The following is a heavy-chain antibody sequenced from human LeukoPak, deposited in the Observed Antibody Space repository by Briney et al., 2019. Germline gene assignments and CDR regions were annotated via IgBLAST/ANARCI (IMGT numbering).Heavy chain of an antibody. V-gene: IGHV4-34*01. J-gene: IGHJ4*02. CDR3: ARVASSHWYFSRAKYYFDY. CDR1: GGSFSGFY. Sequence: RTSETLSLTCGVYGGSFSGFYWSWIRQPPGKGLEWIGGINHSGSPNYIPSLKNRVTISLDTSKNQFSLRLTSLTAADTAVYYCARVASSHWYFSRAKYYFDYWGQGTLVTVSS. CDR2: INHSGSP. D-gene: IGHD2-2*01.